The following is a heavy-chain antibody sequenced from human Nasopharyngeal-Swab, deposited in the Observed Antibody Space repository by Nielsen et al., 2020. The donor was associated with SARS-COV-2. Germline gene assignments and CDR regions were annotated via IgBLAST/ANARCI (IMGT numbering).Heavy chain of an antibody. Sequence: VRQMTGKGLEWMGRIDPSDSYTNYSPSFQGHVTISADKSISTAYLQWSSLKASDTAMYYCARRGGTAGSDVFDIWGQGTMVTVSS. J-gene: IGHJ3*02. CDR2: IDPSDSYT. CDR3: ARRGGTAGSDVFDI. V-gene: IGHV5-10-1*01. D-gene: IGHD6-13*01.